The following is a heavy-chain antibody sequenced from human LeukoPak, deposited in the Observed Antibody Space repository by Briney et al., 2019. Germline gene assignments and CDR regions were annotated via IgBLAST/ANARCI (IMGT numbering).Heavy chain of an antibody. CDR2: INHSGST. V-gene: IGHV4-34*01. CDR1: GGSFSGYY. CDR3: ARGYRVSGSYYREGNLFDY. J-gene: IGHJ4*02. Sequence: SETLSLTCAVYGGSFSGYYWSWIRQPPGKGLGWIGEINHSGSTNYNPSLKSRVTISVDTSKNQFSLKLSSVTAADTAVYYCARGYRVSGSYYREGNLFDYWGQGTLVTVSS. D-gene: IGHD1-26*01.